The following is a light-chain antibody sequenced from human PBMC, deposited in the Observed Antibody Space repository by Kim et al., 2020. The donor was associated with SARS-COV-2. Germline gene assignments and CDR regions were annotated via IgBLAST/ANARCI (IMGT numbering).Light chain of an antibody. CDR2: GAS. CDR1: QEIRND. CDR3: LQHNTYPIT. J-gene: IGKJ5*01. V-gene: IGKV1-17*01. Sequence: ASVGDRVTIPCRASQEIRNDLGWYQQNPGRAPKRLIYGASSLQSGVPSRFSGSGSGTEFTLTISSLQPEDFATYFCLQHNTYPITFGQGTRLEIK.